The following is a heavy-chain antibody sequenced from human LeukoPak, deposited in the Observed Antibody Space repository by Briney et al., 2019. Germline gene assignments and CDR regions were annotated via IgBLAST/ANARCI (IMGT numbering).Heavy chain of an antibody. J-gene: IGHJ4*02. Sequence: PGGSLRLSCEVSGFTVSTSFMTWVRQAPGKGLEWVSVVYSGGNTYVADSVKGRFTISRDNSKNTLYLQMNSLRVEDTAVYYCAKDAVPAAMGEYFFDYWGQGTLVTVSS. CDR2: VYSGGNT. V-gene: IGHV3-53*01. CDR1: GFTVSTSF. CDR3: AKDAVPAAMGEYFFDY. D-gene: IGHD2-2*01.